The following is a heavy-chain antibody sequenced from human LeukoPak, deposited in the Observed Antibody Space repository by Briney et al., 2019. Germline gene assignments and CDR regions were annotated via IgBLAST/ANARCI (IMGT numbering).Heavy chain of an antibody. CDR3: ASPEHSSSWYWFDP. Sequence: SVKVSCKASGGTFSSYAISWVRQAPGQGLEWMGRIIPSFGTANYAQKFQGRVTITTDESTSTAYMELSSLRSEDTAVYYCASPEHSSSWYWFDPWGQGTLVTVSS. CDR1: GGTFSSYA. V-gene: IGHV1-69*05. D-gene: IGHD6-13*01. CDR2: IIPSFGTA. J-gene: IGHJ5*02.